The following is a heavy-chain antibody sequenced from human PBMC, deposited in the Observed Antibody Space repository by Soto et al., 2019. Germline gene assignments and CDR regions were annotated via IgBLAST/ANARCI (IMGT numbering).Heavy chain of an antibody. CDR3: ARESHPYYDFWSGFKAGYYYYGMDV. V-gene: IGHV1-8*01. CDR1: GYTFTSYD. CDR2: MNPNSGNT. J-gene: IGHJ6*02. D-gene: IGHD3-3*01. Sequence: WASVKVSCKASGYTFTSYDINWVRQATGQGLEWMGWMNPNSGNTGYAQKFQGRVTMTRNTSISTAYMELSSLRSEDTAVYYCARESHPYYDFWSGFKAGYYYYGMDVWGQGTTVTVSS.